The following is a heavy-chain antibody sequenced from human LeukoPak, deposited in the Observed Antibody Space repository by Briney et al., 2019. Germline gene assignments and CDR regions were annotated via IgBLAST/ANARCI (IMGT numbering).Heavy chain of an antibody. CDR2: IYTSGST. CDR1: GGSISSGSYD. J-gene: IGHJ6*03. Sequence: PSETLSLTCTVSGGSISSGSYDWSWIRQPAGKGLEWIGRIYTSGSTNYNPSLKSRVTISVDTSKNQFSLKLSSVTAADTAVYYCARAYSGSYYVGYYYYYMDVWGKGTTVTVSS. CDR3: ARAYSGSYYVGYYYYYMDV. D-gene: IGHD1-26*01. V-gene: IGHV4-61*02.